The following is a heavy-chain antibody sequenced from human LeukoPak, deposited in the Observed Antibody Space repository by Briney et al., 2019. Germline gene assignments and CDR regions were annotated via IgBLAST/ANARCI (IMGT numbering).Heavy chain of an antibody. D-gene: IGHD1-26*01. CDR3: ARDSGNFEVDY. Sequence: SETLSLTCTVSGGSITSGFYWGWIRQAPGKGLEWIGSIDYSGNTYYIPSLKSRLTIPADLSRNQYSLKLSSVTAADTGVYYCARDSGNFEVDYWGLGTLVTVSA. CDR1: GGSITSGFY. J-gene: IGHJ4*02. V-gene: IGHV4-39*02. CDR2: IDYSGNT.